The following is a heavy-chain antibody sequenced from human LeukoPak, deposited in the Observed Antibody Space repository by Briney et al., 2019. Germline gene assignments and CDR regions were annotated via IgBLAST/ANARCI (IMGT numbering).Heavy chain of an antibody. D-gene: IGHD3-22*01. CDR2: IFYGGST. Sequence: PSETLSLTCTVSGGSISSNSYYWGWIRQPPGKGLEWIGSIFYGGSTYSNPSLKRRVTISVDTSKNQFSLILTSVTAADTAVYYCARDRYYEPSDYWGQGTLVTVSS. J-gene: IGHJ4*02. CDR3: ARDRYYEPSDY. V-gene: IGHV4-39*07. CDR1: GGSISSNSYY.